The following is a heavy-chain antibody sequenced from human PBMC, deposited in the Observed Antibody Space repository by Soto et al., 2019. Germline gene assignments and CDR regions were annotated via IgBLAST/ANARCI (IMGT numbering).Heavy chain of an antibody. V-gene: IGHV1-18*01. Sequence: ASVKVSCKASGYRFASYGSGWVRQAPGQGLEWMGWINAYNGNTNYAQKLQGRVTMTTDTSTSTAYMELRSLRSDDTAVYYCARGGYYDSSGSRNYHYYGMDVWGQGTTVTVS. CDR3: ARGGYYDSSGSRNYHYYGMDV. D-gene: IGHD3-22*01. CDR1: GYRFASYG. J-gene: IGHJ6*02. CDR2: INAYNGNT.